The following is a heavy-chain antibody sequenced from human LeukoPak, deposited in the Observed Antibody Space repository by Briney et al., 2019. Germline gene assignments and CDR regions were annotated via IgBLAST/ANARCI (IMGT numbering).Heavy chain of an antibody. Sequence: PSQTLSLTCTVSGGSISSGSYYWSWIRQPAGKGLEWIGRIYTSGSTNYNPSLKSRVTISADTSKNQFSLKVKSVTAADTAVYYCAKNGQSGFSFDPWGQGTLVTVSS. J-gene: IGHJ5*02. CDR2: IYTSGST. CDR1: GGSISSGSYY. V-gene: IGHV4-61*02. CDR3: AKNGQSGFSFDP. D-gene: IGHD3-3*01.